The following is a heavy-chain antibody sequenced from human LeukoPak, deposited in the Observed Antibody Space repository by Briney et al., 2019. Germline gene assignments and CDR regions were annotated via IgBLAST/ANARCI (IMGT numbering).Heavy chain of an antibody. V-gene: IGHV3-30*04. J-gene: IGHJ4*02. CDR3: ARTMDYDSSGYYYRDFDY. CDR1: GFTFSSYA. CDR2: ISYDGSNK. D-gene: IGHD3-22*01. Sequence: GRSLRLSCAASGFTFSSYAMHWVRQAPGKGLEWVADISYDGSNKYYADSVKGRFTISRDNSKNTLYLQMNSLRAEDTAVYYCARTMDYDSSGYYYRDFDYWGQGTLVTVSS.